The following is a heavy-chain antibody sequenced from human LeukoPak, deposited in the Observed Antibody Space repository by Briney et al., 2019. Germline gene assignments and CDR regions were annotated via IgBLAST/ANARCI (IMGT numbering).Heavy chain of an antibody. CDR3: ARGGYSSPSSYYYYYMDV. J-gene: IGHJ6*03. D-gene: IGHD6-13*01. CDR1: GGSISSNY. V-gene: IGHV4-59*01. Sequence: SETLSLTCTVSGGSISSNYWTWIRQPPGKGLEWIGYIYYSGSTNYNPSLKSRVTISVDTSKNQFSLKLSSVTAADTAVYYCARGGYSSPSSYYYYYMDVWGKGTTVTVSS. CDR2: IYYSGST.